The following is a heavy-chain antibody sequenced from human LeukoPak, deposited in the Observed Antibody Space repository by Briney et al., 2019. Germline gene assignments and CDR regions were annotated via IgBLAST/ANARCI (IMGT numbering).Heavy chain of an antibody. J-gene: IGHJ4*02. CDR1: GFTFSSYS. D-gene: IGHD3-3*01. CDR3: ARGGYYTFDS. V-gene: IGHV3-7*01. Sequence: GGSLRLSCAASGFTFSSYSMNWVRQAPGKGLEWVASINKDESARYYVDSVKGRFTIPRDNAKNSLYLQMNSLRVEDTAVYFCARGGYYTFDSWGQGTLVTVSS. CDR2: INKDESAR.